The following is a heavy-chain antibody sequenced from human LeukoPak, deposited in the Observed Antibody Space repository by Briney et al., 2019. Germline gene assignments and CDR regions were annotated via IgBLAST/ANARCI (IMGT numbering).Heavy chain of an antibody. D-gene: IGHD6-19*01. Sequence: SSETLSLTCTVSGGPISSCYWCWIWQPPGKGLELIGYIYDSGSTSYNPSLESRVTISIDTSKNQFSLKLTSVTAADTAVYYCVRVLYRGSSSRGWIDFWGQGILVTVSS. CDR3: VRVLYRGSSSRGWIDF. V-gene: IGHV4-59*01. CDR1: GGPISSCY. CDR2: IYDSGST. J-gene: IGHJ4*02.